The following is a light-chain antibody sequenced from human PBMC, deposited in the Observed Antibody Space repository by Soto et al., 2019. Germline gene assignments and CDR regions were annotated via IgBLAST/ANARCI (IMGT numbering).Light chain of an antibody. Sequence: DIQMTQSPSTLSASVGDRVTITCRASQSISTWLAWYQQKPGKAPNLLIYDASNLESGVPPRFSGSGSGTEFTLTINSLQPDDVATYYCQQYHTYWTFGQGTKVEIK. CDR3: QQYHTYWT. J-gene: IGKJ1*01. CDR2: DAS. V-gene: IGKV1-5*01. CDR1: QSISTW.